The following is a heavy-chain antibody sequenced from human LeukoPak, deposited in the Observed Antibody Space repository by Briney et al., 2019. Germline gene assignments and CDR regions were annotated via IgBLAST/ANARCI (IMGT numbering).Heavy chain of an antibody. CDR3: ARDANPNYDFWSGYYWDIDY. CDR2: INSDGSST. D-gene: IGHD3-3*01. J-gene: IGHJ4*02. CDR1: GFTFSSYW. Sequence: GGSLRLSCAASGFTFSSYWMPWVRQAPGKRLVWVSRINSDGSSTSYADSVKGRFTISRDNAKTTLYLQMNSLRAEDTAVYYCARDANPNYDFWSGYYWDIDYWGQGTLVTVSS. V-gene: IGHV3-74*01.